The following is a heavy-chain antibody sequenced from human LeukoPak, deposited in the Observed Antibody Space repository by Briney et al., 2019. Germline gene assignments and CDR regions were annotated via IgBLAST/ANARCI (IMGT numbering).Heavy chain of an antibody. J-gene: IGHJ4*02. Sequence: PGRSLRLSCAASGFTFSSYGIHWVRQAPGKGLEWVAVMSSDGSNQYYADSVKGRFTISRDNSKNTLYLQMNSLRAEDTAIYYCAREYSGYDYWGQGTLVTVSS. CDR3: AREYSGYDY. CDR2: MSSDGSNQ. D-gene: IGHD1-26*01. V-gene: IGHV3-30*03. CDR1: GFTFSSYG.